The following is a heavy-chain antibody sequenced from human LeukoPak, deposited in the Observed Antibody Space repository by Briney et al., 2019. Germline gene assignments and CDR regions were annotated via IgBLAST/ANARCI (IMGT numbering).Heavy chain of an antibody. CDR3: ATSPVYSYGHPYYFDY. CDR2: IKQDGSEK. CDR1: GFTFSSYA. D-gene: IGHD5-18*01. Sequence: GGSLRLSCAASGFTFSSYAMSWVRQAPGKGLEWVANIKQDGSEKYYVDSVKGRFTISRDNAKNSLYLQMNSLRAEDTAVYYCATSPVYSYGHPYYFDYWGQGTLVTVSS. J-gene: IGHJ4*02. V-gene: IGHV3-7*01.